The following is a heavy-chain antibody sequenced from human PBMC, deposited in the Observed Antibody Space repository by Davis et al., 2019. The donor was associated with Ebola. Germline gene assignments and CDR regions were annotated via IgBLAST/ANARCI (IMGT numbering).Heavy chain of an antibody. Sequence: GESLKISCAASGFTFSSYAMSWVRQAPGKGLEWVSAISSSGSTIYYADSVKGRFTISRDNAKNSLYLQMNSLRAEDTAVYYCAREGGRSSSSPAYWGQGTLVTVSS. D-gene: IGHD6-6*01. CDR2: ISSSGSTI. V-gene: IGHV3-21*04. CDR1: GFTFSSYA. J-gene: IGHJ4*02. CDR3: AREGGRSSSSPAY.